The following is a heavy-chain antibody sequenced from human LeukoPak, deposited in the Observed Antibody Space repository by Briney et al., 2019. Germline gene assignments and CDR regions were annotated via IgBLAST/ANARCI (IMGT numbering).Heavy chain of an antibody. J-gene: IGHJ4*02. CDR3: AREGQWLGGLDY. V-gene: IGHV4-4*07. Sequence: SETLSLMCTVSGGSMSSFYWTWIRQPAGKGLEWIGRVFSSGKTDYNPSLKSRVTMSTDTSQNHFSLKLTAVTAADAAVYYCAREGQWLGGLDYWGQGILVTVSS. CDR2: VFSSGKT. CDR1: GGSMSSFY. D-gene: IGHD3-10*01.